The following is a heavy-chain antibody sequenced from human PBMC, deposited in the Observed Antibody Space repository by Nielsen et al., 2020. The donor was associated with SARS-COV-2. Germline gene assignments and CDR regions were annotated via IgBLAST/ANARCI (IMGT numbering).Heavy chain of an antibody. D-gene: IGHD3-16*01. V-gene: IGHV3-7*03. CDR2: IKQDGSEK. J-gene: IGHJ4*02. CDR1: GFTFSSYG. CDR3: ARIQWGGFDY. Sequence: GGSLRLSCAASGFTFSSYGMTWVRQAPGKGLEWVANIKQDGSEKYFVDSVKGRFTISRDNAKNSLYLQMNSLRAEDTAVYYCARIQWGGFDYWGQGTLVTVSS.